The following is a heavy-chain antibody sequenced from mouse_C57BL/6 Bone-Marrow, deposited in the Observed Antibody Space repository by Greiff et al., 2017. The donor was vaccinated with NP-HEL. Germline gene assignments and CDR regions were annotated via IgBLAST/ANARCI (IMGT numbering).Heavy chain of an antibody. CDR2: IDPETGGT. CDR3: TRGGTTREYYYAMDY. CDR1: GYTFTDYE. J-gene: IGHJ4*01. V-gene: IGHV1-15*01. D-gene: IGHD2-12*01. Sequence: QVQLQQSGAELVRPGASVTLSCKASGYTFTDYEMPWVKQTPVHGLEWIGAIDPETGGTAYNQKFKGKAILTADKSSSTAYMELRSLTSEDSAVYYCTRGGTTREYYYAMDYWGQGTSVTVSS.